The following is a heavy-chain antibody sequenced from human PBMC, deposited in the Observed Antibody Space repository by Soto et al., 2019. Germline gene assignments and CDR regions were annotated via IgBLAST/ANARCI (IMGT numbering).Heavy chain of an antibody. Sequence: QLQLQESGPGLVKPSETLSLTCTVSGGSISSSSYYWGWIRQPPGKGLEWIGSIYYSGSTYYNPSLKSRVTRSVDTSKNQFSLKPSSVTAADTAVYYCARKTTVTNFDYWGQGTLVTVSS. CDR1: GGSISSSSYY. V-gene: IGHV4-39*01. CDR2: IYYSGST. CDR3: ARKTTVTNFDY. J-gene: IGHJ4*02. D-gene: IGHD4-17*01.